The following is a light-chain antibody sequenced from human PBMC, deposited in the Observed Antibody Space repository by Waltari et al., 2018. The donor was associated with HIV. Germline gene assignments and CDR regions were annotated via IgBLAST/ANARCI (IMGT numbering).Light chain of an antibody. Sequence: SYELTQPPSVSVSPGQAARITCSGDALPNKYAYWYQQKSGQAPVLVIYEDSERPSGIPERFSGSSSGTMATLTISGAQVEDEADYYCYSTDSSGYPLFGGATKLTVL. CDR3: YSTDSSGYPL. CDR2: EDS. CDR1: ALPNKY. J-gene: IGLJ2*01. V-gene: IGLV3-10*01.